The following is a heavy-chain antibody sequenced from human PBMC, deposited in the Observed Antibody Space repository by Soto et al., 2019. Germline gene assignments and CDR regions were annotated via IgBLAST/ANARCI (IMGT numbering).Heavy chain of an antibody. CDR2: ISGRAGNT. V-gene: IGHV3-23*01. J-gene: IGHJ4*02. D-gene: IGHD2-2*01. CDR3: AKDRYCSSPSCSSLNS. CDR1: GFTFASYT. Sequence: EVQLLESGGGLVQPGGSLRLSCAASGFTFASYTMTWVRQAPGKGLEWVSVISGRAGNTYYADSVKGRFTISRDNSKITRYLYMSSLRAEDTALYYCAKDRYCSSPSCSSLNSWGQGPLVTVSS.